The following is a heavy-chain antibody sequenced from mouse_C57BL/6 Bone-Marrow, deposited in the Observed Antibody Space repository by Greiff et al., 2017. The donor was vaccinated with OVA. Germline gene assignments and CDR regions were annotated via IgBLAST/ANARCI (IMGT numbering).Heavy chain of an antibody. CDR2: IDPENGDT. V-gene: IGHV14-4*01. J-gene: IGHJ3*01. CDR3: TTIYYDYSWFAY. Sequence: EVKLQESGAELVRPGASVKLSCTASGFNIKDDYMHWVKQRPEQGLEWIGWIDPENGDTEYASKFQGKATITADTSSNTAYLQLSSLTSEDTAVYYCTTIYYDYSWFAYWGQGTLVTVSA. CDR1: GFNIKDDY. D-gene: IGHD2-4*01.